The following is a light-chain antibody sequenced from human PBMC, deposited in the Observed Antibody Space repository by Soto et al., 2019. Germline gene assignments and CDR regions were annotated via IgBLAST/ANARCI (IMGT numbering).Light chain of an antibody. CDR2: DAS. CDR1: QSVSSY. Sequence: EIVLTQSPATLSLSPGERATLSCRASQSVSSYLAWYQRKPGQAPRLLIYDASNRATGIPARFSGSGSGTDFTLTISSLEPEDFAVYYCQQRSNWPPKLTFGGGTKVEIK. V-gene: IGKV3-11*01. CDR3: QQRSNWPPKLT. J-gene: IGKJ4*01.